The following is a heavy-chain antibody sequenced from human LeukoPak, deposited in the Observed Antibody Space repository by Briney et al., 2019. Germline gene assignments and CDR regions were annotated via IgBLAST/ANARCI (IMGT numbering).Heavy chain of an antibody. V-gene: IGHV1-2*02. CDR3: AREGVLDIVVVPAAPFDY. CDR1: GYTFTGYY. CDR2: INPNSGGT. D-gene: IGHD2-2*03. J-gene: IGHJ4*02. Sequence: ASVTVSCKASGYTFTGYYMHWVRQAPGQGLEWMGWINPNSGGTNYAQKFQGRVTMTRDTSISTAYMELSRLRSDDTAVYYCAREGVLDIVVVPAAPFDYWGQGTLVTVSS.